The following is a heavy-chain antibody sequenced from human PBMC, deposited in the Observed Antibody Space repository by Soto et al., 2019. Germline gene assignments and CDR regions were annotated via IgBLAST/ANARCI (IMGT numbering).Heavy chain of an antibody. J-gene: IGHJ4*02. Sequence: SVKVSCKASGFTFTISAIQWVRQARGQRLEWIGWIVVGSGNTNYAQKFQERVTITRDMSTSTAYMELSSLRSEDTAVYYCAAQGPPNYYGSGSYYNAFDYWGQGTLVTVSS. CDR3: AAQGPPNYYGSGSYYNAFDY. D-gene: IGHD3-10*01. CDR2: IVVGSGNT. CDR1: GFTFTISA. V-gene: IGHV1-58*02.